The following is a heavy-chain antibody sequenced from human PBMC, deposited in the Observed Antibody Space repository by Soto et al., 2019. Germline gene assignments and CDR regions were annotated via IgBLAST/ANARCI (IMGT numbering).Heavy chain of an antibody. CDR2: IYPGDYET. D-gene: IGHD4-17*01. V-gene: IGHV5-51*01. J-gene: IGHJ4*02. Sequence: SLKISCKSSGYSFTYYWIAWVLQMPGKGLEWMGIIYPGDYETRYSPSFKGQVNISADKSITTAYLKRSIFKTSGTGMYFRARGHGNSATFLDYWSQGTLVTGSS. CDR3: ARGHGNSATFLDY. CDR1: GYSFTYYW.